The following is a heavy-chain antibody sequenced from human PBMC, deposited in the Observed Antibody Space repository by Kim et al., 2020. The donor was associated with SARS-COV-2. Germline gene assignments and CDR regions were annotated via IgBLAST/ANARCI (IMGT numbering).Heavy chain of an antibody. D-gene: IGHD3-10*01. CDR3: AKVYYGSGKNDAFDI. CDR1: GFTFDDYA. J-gene: IGHJ3*02. V-gene: IGHV3-9*01. Sequence: GGSLRLSCAASGFTFDDYAMHWVRQAPGKGLEWVSGISWNSGSIGYADSVKGRFTISRDNAKNSLYLQMNSLRAEDTALYYCAKVYYGSGKNDAFDIWGQGTMVTVSS. CDR2: ISWNSGSI.